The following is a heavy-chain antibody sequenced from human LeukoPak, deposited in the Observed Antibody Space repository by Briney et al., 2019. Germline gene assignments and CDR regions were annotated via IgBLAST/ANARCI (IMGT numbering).Heavy chain of an antibody. CDR3: ARAPVTAIYYFDY. D-gene: IGHD2-21*02. V-gene: IGHV4-59*01. CDR1: DGSISSYY. CDR2: IYYSGST. Sequence: SETLSLTCTVSDGSISSYYWSWNRQPPGKGLEWIGYIYYSGSTNYNPSLKSRVTISVDTSKNQFSLKLSSVTAADTAVYYCARAPVTAIYYFDYWGQGTLVTVPS. J-gene: IGHJ4*02.